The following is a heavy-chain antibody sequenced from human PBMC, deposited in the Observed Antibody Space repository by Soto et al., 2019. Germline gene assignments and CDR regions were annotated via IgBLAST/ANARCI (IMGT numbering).Heavy chain of an antibody. J-gene: IGHJ4*02. CDR3: AREGRGKKAGYNGLVSLGY. CDR1: GGTLSDYA. V-gene: IGHV1-69*01. CDR2: IMPTVDSA. Sequence: QVQLVQSGAEVKTPGSSVKVSCKASGGTLSDYAISWVRQAPGQGLEWMGGIMPTVDSANYAQNFQGRLTISADESTSTANLELSSLRSDDTAVYYCAREGRGKKAGYNGLVSLGYWGQGTPVTVSS. D-gene: IGHD2-2*02.